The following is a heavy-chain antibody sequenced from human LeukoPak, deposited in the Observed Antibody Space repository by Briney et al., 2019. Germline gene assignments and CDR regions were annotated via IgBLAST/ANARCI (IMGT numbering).Heavy chain of an antibody. CDR3: ARVGRSRGSSPNSYYYMDV. D-gene: IGHD1-26*01. V-gene: IGHV1-69*05. J-gene: IGHJ6*03. CDR1: GFTFTNYG. Sequence: SVTVSCKASGFTFTNYGITWVRQAPGQGLEWMGGIIPMFGSANYAQTFQDRVTITTDQSTSTAYMELSSLSSEDTAVYYCARVGRSRGSSPNSYYYMDVWGTGTTVTVPS. CDR2: IIPMFGSA.